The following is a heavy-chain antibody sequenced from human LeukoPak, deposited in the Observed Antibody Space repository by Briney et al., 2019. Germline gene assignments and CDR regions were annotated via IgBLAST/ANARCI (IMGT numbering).Heavy chain of an antibody. CDR1: GFTFSSYD. CDR2: IGTAGDT. V-gene: IGHV3-13*01. Sequence: GGSLRLSCAASGFTFSSYDMHWVRQATGKGLEWVSAIGTAGDTYYPGSVKGRFTISRDNSKNTLYLQMNSLRAEDTAVYYCARDFSSSSGFDPWGQGTLVTVSS. D-gene: IGHD6-13*01. CDR3: ARDFSSSSGFDP. J-gene: IGHJ5*02.